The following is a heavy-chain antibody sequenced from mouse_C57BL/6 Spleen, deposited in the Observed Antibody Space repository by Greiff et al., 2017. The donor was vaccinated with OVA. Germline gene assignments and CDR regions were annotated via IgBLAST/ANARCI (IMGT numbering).Heavy chain of an antibody. CDR1: GYTFTSYW. J-gene: IGHJ3*01. Sequence: VQLQQSGTVLARPGASVKMSCKTSGYTFTSYWMHWVKQRPGQGLEWIGAIYPGNSDTSYNQKFKGKAKLTAVTSASTAYMELSSLTNEDSAVYYCTRELDYDYDWFAYWGQGTLVTVSA. V-gene: IGHV1-5*01. CDR2: IYPGNSDT. CDR3: TRELDYDYDWFAY. D-gene: IGHD2-4*01.